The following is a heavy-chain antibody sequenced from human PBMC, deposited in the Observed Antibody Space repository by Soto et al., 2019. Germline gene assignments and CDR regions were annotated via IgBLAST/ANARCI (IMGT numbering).Heavy chain of an antibody. Sequence: EVQLVESGGGLVKPGGSLRLSCAASGLTYSSYSMNWVRQAPRKGLEWVSSISSSSSYIYYADSVKGRFTISRDNAKNSLYLQMNSLRAEDTAVYYCARGYHYYDSSGYDKWDAFDIWGQGTMVTVSS. V-gene: IGHV3-21*01. J-gene: IGHJ3*02. CDR1: GLTYSSYS. CDR2: ISSSSSYI. CDR3: ARGYHYYDSSGYDKWDAFDI. D-gene: IGHD3-22*01.